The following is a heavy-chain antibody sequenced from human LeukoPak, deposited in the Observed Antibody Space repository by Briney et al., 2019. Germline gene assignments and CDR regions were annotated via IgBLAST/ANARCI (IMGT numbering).Heavy chain of an antibody. Sequence: GESLKISCKGSGYSFTNYWIGWVRQMPGKGLEWMGIIYPGDSDTRYSPSFQGQVTISADKSISTAYLQWSSLKASDTAMYYCARRYYYDSSGYYYPAYYFDYWGQGTLVTVSS. CDR1: GYSFTNYW. D-gene: IGHD3-22*01. CDR3: ARRYYYDSSGYYYPAYYFDY. V-gene: IGHV5-51*01. J-gene: IGHJ4*02. CDR2: IYPGDSDT.